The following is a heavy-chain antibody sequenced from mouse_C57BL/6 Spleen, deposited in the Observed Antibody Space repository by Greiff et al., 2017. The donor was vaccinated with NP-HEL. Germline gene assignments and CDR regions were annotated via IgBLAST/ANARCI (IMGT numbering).Heavy chain of an antibody. D-gene: IGHD1-1*01. Sequence: QVHVKQPGTELVKPGASVKLSCKASGYTFTSYWMHWVKQRPGQGLEWIGNINPSNGGTNYNEKFKSKATLTVDKSSSTAYMQLSSLTSEDSAVYYCARSHYYGSGFDYWGQGTTLTVSS. CDR1: GYTFTSYW. V-gene: IGHV1-53*01. CDR2: INPSNGGT. CDR3: ARSHYYGSGFDY. J-gene: IGHJ2*01.